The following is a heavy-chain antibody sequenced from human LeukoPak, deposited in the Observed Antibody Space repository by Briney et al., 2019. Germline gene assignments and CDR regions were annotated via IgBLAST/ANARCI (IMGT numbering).Heavy chain of an antibody. V-gene: IGHV3-30-3*01. Sequence: PGGSLRLSCAASGFTLSSYAMHWVRQAPGKGLEWVAIISYDGSNKYYADSVKGRFTISRDNSKNTLYLQMNSLRAEDTAVYYCAREDCSSTSCQGGMDVWGQGTTVTVSS. CDR3: AREDCSSTSCQGGMDV. D-gene: IGHD2-2*01. J-gene: IGHJ6*02. CDR1: GFTLSSYA. CDR2: ISYDGSNK.